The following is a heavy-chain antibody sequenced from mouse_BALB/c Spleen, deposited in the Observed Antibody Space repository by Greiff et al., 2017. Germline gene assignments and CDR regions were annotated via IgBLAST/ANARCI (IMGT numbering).Heavy chain of an antibody. CDR2: INPYNDGT. CDR3: ARSRAYDGAAWFAY. V-gene: IGHV1-14*01. Sequence: VQLQQSGPELVKPGASVKMSCKASGYTFTSYVMHWVKQKPGQGLEWIGYINPYNDGTKYNEKFKGKATLTSDKSSSTAYMELSSLTSEDSAVYYCARSRAYDGAAWFAYWGQGTLVTVSA. CDR1: GYTFTSYV. D-gene: IGHD1-2*01. J-gene: IGHJ3*01.